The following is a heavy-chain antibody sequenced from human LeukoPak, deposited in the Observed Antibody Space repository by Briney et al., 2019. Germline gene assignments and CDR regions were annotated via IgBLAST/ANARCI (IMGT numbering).Heavy chain of an antibody. D-gene: IGHD5-24*01. V-gene: IGHV3-33*01. Sequence: GSLRLSCAASGFTFSSYGMHWVRQAPGKGLEWVAVIWYDGSNKYYADSVKGRFTISRDNSKNTLYLQMNSLRAEDTAVYYCARSRAQYYYYYYGMDVWGQGTTVTVSS. J-gene: IGHJ6*02. CDR2: IWYDGSNK. CDR3: ARSRAQYYYYYYGMDV. CDR1: GFTFSSYG.